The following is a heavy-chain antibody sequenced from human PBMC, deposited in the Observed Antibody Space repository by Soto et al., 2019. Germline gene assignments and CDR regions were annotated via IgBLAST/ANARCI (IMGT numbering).Heavy chain of an antibody. J-gene: IGHJ3*02. CDR2: IIPILGIA. V-gene: IGHV1-69*08. CDR3: ARESEGYCSGGSCYSDVGTGAFDI. D-gene: IGHD2-15*01. CDR1: GGTFSSYT. Sequence: QVQLVQSGAEVKKPGSSVKVSCKASGGTFSSYTISWVRQAPGQGLEWMGRIIPILGIANYAQKFQGRVTITADKSTSTAYMELSSLRSEDTAVYYCARESEGYCSGGSCYSDVGTGAFDIWGQGTMVTVSS.